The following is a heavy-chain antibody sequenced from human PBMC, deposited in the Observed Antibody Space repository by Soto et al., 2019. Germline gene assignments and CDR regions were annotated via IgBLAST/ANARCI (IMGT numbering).Heavy chain of an antibody. CDR1: VYTFTGYC. J-gene: IGHJ6*02. Sequence: GESLKISCQGSVYTFTGYCVGWVRQMRGKGLEWMGIIYPGDSDTRYSPSFQGQVTISADKSISTAYLQWSSLKASDTAMYYCAINEDYYYYGMDVWGQGTTVTVSS. CDR3: AINEDYYYYGMDV. V-gene: IGHV5-51*01. CDR2: IYPGDSDT.